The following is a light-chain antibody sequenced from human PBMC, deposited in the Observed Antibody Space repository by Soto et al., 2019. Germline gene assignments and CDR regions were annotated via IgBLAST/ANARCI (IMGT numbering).Light chain of an antibody. J-gene: IGKJ2*01. CDR1: QSVSSY. CDR2: DAS. V-gene: IGKV3-11*01. Sequence: EIVLTQSPATLSLSPGERATLSCRASQSVSSYLAWYQQKPGQAPRLLIYDASNRATGIPARFSGSGSGTDFTLTISILEPEYFADYYCQQRSNWPRYTFGQGTKLEIK. CDR3: QQRSNWPRYT.